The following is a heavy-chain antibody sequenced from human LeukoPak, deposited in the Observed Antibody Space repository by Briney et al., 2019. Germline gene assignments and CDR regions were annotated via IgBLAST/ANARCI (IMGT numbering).Heavy chain of an antibody. CDR3: AREWSSGWTYDY. Sequence: PGGSLRLSCAASGFTFSSYEMNWVRQAPGKGLEWVSYISSSGSTIYYADSVKGRFTISRDNAKNSLYLQMNSLRAEDTAVYYSAREWSSGWTYDYWGQGTLVTVSS. D-gene: IGHD6-19*01. V-gene: IGHV3-48*03. CDR2: ISSSGSTI. J-gene: IGHJ4*02. CDR1: GFTFSSYE.